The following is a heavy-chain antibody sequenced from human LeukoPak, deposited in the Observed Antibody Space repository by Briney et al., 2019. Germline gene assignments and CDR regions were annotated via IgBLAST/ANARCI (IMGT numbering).Heavy chain of an antibody. D-gene: IGHD1-26*01. CDR3: ARDDIVGATVG. CDR2: IYHSGST. Sequence: SETLSLTCSVSGDSISSYYWTWIRQPPGKGLEWIGSIYHSGSTYYNPSLKSRVTISVDTSKNQFSLKLSSVTAADTAVYYCARDDIVGATVGWGQGTLVTVSS. J-gene: IGHJ4*02. V-gene: IGHV4-38-2*02. CDR1: GDSISSYY.